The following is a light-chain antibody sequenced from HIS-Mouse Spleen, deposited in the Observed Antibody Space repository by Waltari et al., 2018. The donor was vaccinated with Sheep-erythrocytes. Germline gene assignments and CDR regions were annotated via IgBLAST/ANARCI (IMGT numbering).Light chain of an antibody. CDR1: QSVLYSPHNKNY. Sequence: DIVMTQSPDSLAVSLGERATIHCKSSQSVLYSPHNKNYLAWYQQKQGQPPKLLIYWASTRESGVPDRFSGSGSGTDFTLTISSLQAEDVAVYYCQQYYSTLTFGGGTKVEIK. J-gene: IGKJ4*01. CDR2: WAS. V-gene: IGKV4-1*01. CDR3: QQYYSTLT.